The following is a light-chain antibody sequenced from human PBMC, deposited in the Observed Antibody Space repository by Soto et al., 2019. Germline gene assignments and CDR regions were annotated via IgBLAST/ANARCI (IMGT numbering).Light chain of an antibody. CDR3: QQYNDWLPI. CDR2: DSS. Sequence: VVPLSXATVSMSPGDXXXXXXXASESVGRHLALYQQHXGHAPKLLIFDSSXRANAAPATFSGSRSGTEFTPTVSSLQSEDIAVYFCQQYNDWLPIFGSGTRVEI. J-gene: IGKJ5*01. CDR1: ESVGRH. V-gene: IGKV3-15*01.